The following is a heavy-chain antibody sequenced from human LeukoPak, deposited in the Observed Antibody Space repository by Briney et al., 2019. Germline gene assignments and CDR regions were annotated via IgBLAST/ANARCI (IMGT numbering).Heavy chain of an antibody. D-gene: IGHD1-26*01. CDR3: AKARSGSQKTNTDY. CDR1: GFTFSSYG. V-gene: IGHV3-30*18. CDR2: ISYDGSNK. J-gene: IGHJ4*02. Sequence: QTGGSLRLSCAASGFTFSSYGMPWVRQAPGKGLEWVAVISYDGSNKYYADSVKGRFTISRDNSKNTLYLQMNNLRAEDTAVYYCAKARSGSQKTNTDYWGQGTLVTVSS.